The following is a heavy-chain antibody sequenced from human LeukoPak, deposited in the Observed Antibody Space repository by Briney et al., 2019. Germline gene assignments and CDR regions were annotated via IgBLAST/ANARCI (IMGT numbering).Heavy chain of an antibody. CDR2: IKQDGSEK. CDR3: ARAGGSSWYFDY. CDR1: GFTFSSYW. V-gene: IGHV3-7*03. D-gene: IGHD6-13*01. Sequence: GGSLRLSCAGSGFTFSSYWMSWVRQAPGKGLVWVANIKQDGSEKYYVDSVKGRFTISRDNAKNSLYLQMNSLRTEGTAVYYCARAGGSSWYFDYWGQGTLVTVSS. J-gene: IGHJ4*02.